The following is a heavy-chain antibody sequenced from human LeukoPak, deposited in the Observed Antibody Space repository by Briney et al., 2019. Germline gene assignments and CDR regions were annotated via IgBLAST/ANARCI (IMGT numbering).Heavy chain of an antibody. CDR3: ASGRGRGYLKHFDY. CDR1: GFTFSSYA. D-gene: IGHD3-22*01. J-gene: IGHJ4*02. V-gene: IGHV3-30-3*01. Sequence: GGSLRLSCAASGFTFSSYAMHWVRQAPGKGLEWVAVISYDGSNKYYADSVKGRFTISRDNSKNTLYLQMNSLRAEDTAVYYCASGRGRGYLKHFDYWGQGTLVTVSS. CDR2: ISYDGSNK.